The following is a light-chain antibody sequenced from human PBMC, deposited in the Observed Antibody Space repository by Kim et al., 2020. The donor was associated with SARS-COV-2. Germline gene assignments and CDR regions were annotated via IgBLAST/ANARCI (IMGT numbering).Light chain of an antibody. CDR2: EVT. CDR3: CSNTGSNKYV. J-gene: IGLJ1*01. Sequence: QSALTQPPSASGSPGQSVTISCTGTSSDVGGDNYVSWYQQHPGKAPKVMIYEVTKRPSGVPDRFSGSKSGNTASLTVSGLQAEDEADYYCCSNTGSNKYVFGTGTKVTVL. V-gene: IGLV2-8*01. CDR1: SSDVGGDNY.